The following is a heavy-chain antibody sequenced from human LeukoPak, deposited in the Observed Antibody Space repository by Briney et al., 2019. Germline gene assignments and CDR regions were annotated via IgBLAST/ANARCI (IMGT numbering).Heavy chain of an antibody. D-gene: IGHD3-3*01. Sequence: GGSLRLSCTASGFTFGDYAMSWFRQAPGKGLEWVGFIRSKAYGGTTEYAASVKGRFTISRDNSKNTLYLQMNSLRAEDTAVYYCAREKPKPLSIFGVGSGNDDYGMDVWGQGTTVTVSS. CDR1: GFTFGDYA. CDR3: AREKPKPLSIFGVGSGNDDYGMDV. V-gene: IGHV3-49*03. CDR2: IRSKAYGGTT. J-gene: IGHJ6*02.